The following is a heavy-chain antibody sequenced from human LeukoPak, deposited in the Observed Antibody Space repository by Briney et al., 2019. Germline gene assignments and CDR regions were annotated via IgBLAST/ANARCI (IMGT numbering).Heavy chain of an antibody. CDR3: ARVNYDFWSGYSDY. D-gene: IGHD3-3*01. CDR1: GFTLDDYG. CDR2: INWNGGST. Sequence: PGGSLRLSCAASGFTLDDYGMSWVRQAPGKGLEWVSGINWNGGSTGYADSVKGRFTISRDNAKNSLYLQMNSLRAEDTALYYCARVNYDFWSGYSDYWGQGTLVTVSS. V-gene: IGHV3-20*04. J-gene: IGHJ4*02.